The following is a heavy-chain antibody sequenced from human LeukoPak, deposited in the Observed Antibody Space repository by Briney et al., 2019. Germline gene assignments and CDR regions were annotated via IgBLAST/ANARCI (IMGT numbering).Heavy chain of an antibody. CDR3: ASAPMVRGVIISYY. D-gene: IGHD3-10*01. J-gene: IGHJ4*02. CDR1: GGTFSSYA. Sequence: GASVKVSCKASGGTFSSYAISWVRQAPGQGLEWMGGIIPIFGTANYAQKFQGRVTITADKSTSTAYMELSSLRSEDTAVYYCASAPMVRGVIISYYWGQGTLVTVSS. V-gene: IGHV1-69*06. CDR2: IIPIFGTA.